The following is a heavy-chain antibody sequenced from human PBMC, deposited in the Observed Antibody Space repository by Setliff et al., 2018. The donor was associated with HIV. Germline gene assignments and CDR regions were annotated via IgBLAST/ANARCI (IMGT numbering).Heavy chain of an antibody. J-gene: IGHJ5*02. Sequence: GGSLRLSCAASGFTFRSHWMSWVRQAPGKGLEWVANIREDGTAEYYVDSVRGRFAISRDNAKNSLYLQMNNLRADDTAVYYCAKYSSLGSWGQGTLVTVSS. CDR2: IREDGTAE. D-gene: IGHD3-16*01. CDR3: AKYSSLGS. V-gene: IGHV3-7*03. CDR1: GFTFRSHW.